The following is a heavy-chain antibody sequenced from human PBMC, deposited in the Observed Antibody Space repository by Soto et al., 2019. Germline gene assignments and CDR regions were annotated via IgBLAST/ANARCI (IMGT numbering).Heavy chain of an antibody. CDR2: IYYSGST. CDR1: GRSVTCARYS. V-gene: IGHV4-61*01. D-gene: IGHD5-18*01. CDR3: ARDIRGYSRAFDY. J-gene: IGHJ4*02. Sequence: PSEPLSLTPTVSGRSVTCARYSRTRIRHPPGKGLEWIGYIYYSGSTTYSPSLKSRVTISIDTSKNQSSLKLTSATAADTAIYDCARDIRGYSRAFDYWGQGALVTVSS.